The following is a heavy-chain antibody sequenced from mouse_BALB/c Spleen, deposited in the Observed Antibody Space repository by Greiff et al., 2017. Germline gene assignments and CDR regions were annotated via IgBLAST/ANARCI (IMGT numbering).Heavy chain of an antibody. CDR1: GFTFSDYY. J-gene: IGHJ4*01. CDR3: ARDWGPYYAMDY. Sequence: EVQLVESGGGLVKPGGSLKLSCAASGFTFSDYYMYWVRQTPEKRLEWVATISDGGSYTYYPDSVKGRFTISRDNAKNNLYLQMSSLKSEDTAMYYCARDWGPYYAMDYWGQGTSVTVSS. CDR2: ISDGGSYT. D-gene: IGHD3-3*01. V-gene: IGHV5-4*02.